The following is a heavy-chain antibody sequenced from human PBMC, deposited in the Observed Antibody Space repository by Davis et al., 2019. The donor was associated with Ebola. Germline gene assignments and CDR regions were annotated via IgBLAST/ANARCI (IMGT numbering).Heavy chain of an antibody. D-gene: IGHD3-3*01. J-gene: IGHJ4*02. CDR3: AKGGGRGDYDFWSGYYAIDY. CDR2: IWYDGSNK. CDR1: GFTFSSYG. Sequence: GESLKISCAASGFTFSSYGMHWVRQAPGKGLEWVAVIWYDGSNKYYADSVKGRFTISRDNSKNTLYLQMNSLRAEDTAVYYCAKGGGRGDYDFWSGYYAIDYWGQGTLVTVSS. V-gene: IGHV3-33*06.